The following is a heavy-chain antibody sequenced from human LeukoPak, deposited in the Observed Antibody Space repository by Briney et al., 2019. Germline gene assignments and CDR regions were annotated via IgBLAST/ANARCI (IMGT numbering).Heavy chain of an antibody. CDR1: GFTVSSNY. V-gene: IGHV3-53*01. CDR3: ARDLWIVGATEGDAFDI. CDR2: IYSGGST. Sequence: RGSLRLSCAASGFTVSSNYMSWVRQAPGKGLEWVSVIYSGGSTYYADSVKGRFTISRDNSKNTLYLQMNSLRAEDTAVYYCARDLWIVGATEGDAFDIWGQGTTVTVSS. D-gene: IGHD1-26*01. J-gene: IGHJ3*02.